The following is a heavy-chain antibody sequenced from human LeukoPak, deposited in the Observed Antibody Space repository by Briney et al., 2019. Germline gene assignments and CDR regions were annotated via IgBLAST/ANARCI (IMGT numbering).Heavy chain of an antibody. Sequence: PGGSLRLSCAASGFTVSSNYMSWVRQAPGKGVEWVSVIYSFGSTYSADSVKRRFTISRDNSKNTLYLQMNSLRAEDTAVYYCAREDKVTPFDYWGQGTLVTVSS. CDR2: IYSFGST. J-gene: IGHJ4*02. D-gene: IGHD4-23*01. CDR1: GFTVSSNY. V-gene: IGHV3-66*01. CDR3: AREDKVTPFDY.